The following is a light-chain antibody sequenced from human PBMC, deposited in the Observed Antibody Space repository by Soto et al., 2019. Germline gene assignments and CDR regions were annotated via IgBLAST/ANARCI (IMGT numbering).Light chain of an antibody. V-gene: IGLV1-51*02. J-gene: IGLJ1*01. Sequence: QSVLTQPPSVSGAQGQRGTISCSESSSNIENNYVSWYRQLPGTAPNLLIYEDNKRPSGIPDRFSGSKSGTSATLGITGLETGDEADYYCATWDSSLSGGVFGTGTKVTV. CDR1: SSNIENNY. CDR2: EDN. CDR3: ATWDSSLSGGV.